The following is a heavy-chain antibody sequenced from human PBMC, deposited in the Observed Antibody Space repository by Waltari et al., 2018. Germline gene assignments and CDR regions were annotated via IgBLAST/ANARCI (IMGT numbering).Heavy chain of an antibody. CDR3: ARASIWGSYRDYFDY. CDR2: IKQDGIEI. Sequence: EVQLVESGGGLVQPGGSLRLSCAASGFTFSSFWINWVRQAPGKGLEWVANIKQDGIEIYYMDSVKGRFTISRDNAKKSLFLQMNSLRAEDTAVYYCARASIWGSYRDYFDYWGQGTLVTVSS. CDR1: GFTFSSFW. J-gene: IGHJ4*02. V-gene: IGHV3-7*01. D-gene: IGHD3-16*02.